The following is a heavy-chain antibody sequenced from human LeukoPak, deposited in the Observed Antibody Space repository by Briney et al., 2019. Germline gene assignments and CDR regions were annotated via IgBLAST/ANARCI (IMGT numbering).Heavy chain of an antibody. V-gene: IGHV4-39*07. J-gene: IGHJ4*02. CDR3: ARDARDGYDY. CDR1: GGSISSSTYL. Sequence: PSETLSLTCTVSGGSISSSTYLWVWIRQPPGKGLEWIGNIYSSGSTYYTPSLKSRVTISDDTSKNQFSLRLSSVTAADTAVYYCARDARDGYDYWGQGTLVTVSS. CDR2: IYSSGST. D-gene: IGHD5-24*01.